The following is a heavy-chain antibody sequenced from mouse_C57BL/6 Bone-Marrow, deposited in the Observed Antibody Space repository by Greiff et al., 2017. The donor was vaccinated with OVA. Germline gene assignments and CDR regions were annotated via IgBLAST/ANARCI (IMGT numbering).Heavy chain of an antibody. CDR2: IDPSDSFT. V-gene: IGHV1-69*01. CDR3: ARGLNYGNYLYWYFDV. CDR1: GYTFTSYW. J-gene: IGHJ1*03. D-gene: IGHD2-1*01. Sequence: QVQLQQPGAELVMPGASVKLSCKASGYTFTSYWMHWVKQRPGQGLEWIGEIDPSDSFTTYNQKFKGKSTLTVDKSSSTAYMQLSSLTSEDSAVYYCARGLNYGNYLYWYFDVWGTGTTVTVSS.